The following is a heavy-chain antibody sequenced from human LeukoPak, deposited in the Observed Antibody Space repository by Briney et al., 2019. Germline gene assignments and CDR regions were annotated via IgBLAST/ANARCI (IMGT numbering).Heavy chain of an antibody. CDR1: GGTFSSYA. J-gene: IGHJ4*02. CDR3: AQSYNYYDSSGYSMDLGY. CDR2: IIPIFGTA. D-gene: IGHD3-22*01. Sequence: ALVKVSCKASGGTFSSYAISWVRQAPGQGLEWMGGIIPIFGTANYAQKFQGRVTITTDESTSTAYMELSSLRSEDTAVYYCAQSYNYYDSSGYSMDLGYWGQGTLVTVSS. V-gene: IGHV1-69*05.